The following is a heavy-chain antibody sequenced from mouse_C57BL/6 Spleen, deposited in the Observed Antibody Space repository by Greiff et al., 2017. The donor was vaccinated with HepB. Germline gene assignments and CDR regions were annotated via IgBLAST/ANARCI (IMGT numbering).Heavy chain of an antibody. V-gene: IGHV5-12*01. CDR1: GFTFSDYY. CDR3: ARREIYDGYHWYFDV. D-gene: IGHD2-3*01. Sequence: EVMLVESGGGLVQPGGSLKLSCAASGFTFSDYYMYWVRQTPEKRLECVAYISNGGGSTYYPDTVKGRFTICRDNAKNTLYLQMSRLKSEDTAMYYCARREIYDGYHWYFDVWGTGTTVTVAS. CDR2: ISNGGGST. J-gene: IGHJ1*03.